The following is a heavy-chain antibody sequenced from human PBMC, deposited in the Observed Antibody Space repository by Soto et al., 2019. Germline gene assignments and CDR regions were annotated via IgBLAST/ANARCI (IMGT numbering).Heavy chain of an antibody. J-gene: IGHJ4*02. CDR3: ARDGAEQWLVRTPGYFDY. CDR1: GFTFSSYA. V-gene: IGHV3-23*01. Sequence: GGSLSLSCAASGFTFSSYAMTWVRQAPGKGLEWVSGISNSGGGTYYADSVKGRFTISRDNSKNTLYLQMNSLRAEDTAVYYCARDGAEQWLVRTPGYFDYWGQGTLVTVSS. D-gene: IGHD6-19*01. CDR2: ISNSGGGT.